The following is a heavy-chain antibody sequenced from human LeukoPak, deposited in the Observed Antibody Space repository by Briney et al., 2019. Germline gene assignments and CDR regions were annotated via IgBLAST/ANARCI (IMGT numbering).Heavy chain of an antibody. J-gene: IGHJ4*02. Sequence: GGSLRLSCEASGFTFSSYEMNWVRQAPGKGLEWVSYISSSGKTIYYADSTKGRFTVSRDNAKNSLYLQMNSLRAEDTAVYYCATTSTAAAVPGCFDDGGQGTLVTVYS. CDR3: ATTSTAAAVPGCFDD. CDR2: ISSSGKTI. D-gene: IGHD6-13*01. CDR1: GFTFSSYE. V-gene: IGHV3-48*03.